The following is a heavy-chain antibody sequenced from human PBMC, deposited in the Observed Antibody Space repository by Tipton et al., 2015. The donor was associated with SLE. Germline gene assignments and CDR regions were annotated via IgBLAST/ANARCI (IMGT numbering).Heavy chain of an antibody. CDR3: AGGVSYYYYYYMDV. V-gene: IGHV4-61*02. D-gene: IGHD3-16*01. J-gene: IGHJ6*03. Sequence: TLSLTCTVSSASISSGSYYWSWIRQPAGKGLEWIGRIYTSGSTNYNPSLKSRVTISVDTSKNQFSLKLSSVTAADTAVYYCAGGVSYYYYYYMDVWGKGTTVTVSS. CDR1: SASISSGSYY. CDR2: IYTSGST.